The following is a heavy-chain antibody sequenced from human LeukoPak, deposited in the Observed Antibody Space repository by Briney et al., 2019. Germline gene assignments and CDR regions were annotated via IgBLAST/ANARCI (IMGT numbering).Heavy chain of an antibody. V-gene: IGHV1-2*02. CDR1: GYTLTDHY. CDR2: INPTNGIA. J-gene: IGHJ5*02. CDR3: AKEGYSNGPDP. Sequence: ASVKVSCKASGYTLTDHYMHWLRQTPGRGLEWMGWINPTNGIAVYGQAFQGRVTMTRVTSISTVYMELTNLRSDDTGVYYCAKEGYSNGPDPWGPGSLVTVSS. D-gene: IGHD5-12*01.